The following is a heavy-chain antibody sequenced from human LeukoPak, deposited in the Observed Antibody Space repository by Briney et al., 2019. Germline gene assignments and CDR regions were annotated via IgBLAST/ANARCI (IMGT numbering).Heavy chain of an antibody. V-gene: IGHV1-69*13. CDR2: IIPIFGTA. D-gene: IGHD1-26*01. J-gene: IGHJ6*02. CDR3: ARIVGATFGSFYYYGMDV. CDR1: GGTFISYA. Sequence: ASVKVSCKASGGTFISYAISWVRQAPGQGLEWMGGIIPIFGTANYAQKFQGRVTITADESTSTAYMELSSLRSEDTAVYYCARIVGATFGSFYYYGMDVWGQGTTVTVSS.